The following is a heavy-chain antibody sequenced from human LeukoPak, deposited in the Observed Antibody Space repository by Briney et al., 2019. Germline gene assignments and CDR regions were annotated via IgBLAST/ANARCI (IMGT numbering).Heavy chain of an antibody. CDR2: IYYSGYT. D-gene: IGHD7-27*01. CDR1: GGSISSNSYY. V-gene: IGHV4-39*01. Sequence: SETLSLTCTVSGGSISSNSYYWGWIRQPPGKGLEWIGSIYYSGYTYYNPSLKSRVTISVDTSKNQLSLKLSSVTAADTAVYYCARRTRLGAFDFWGQGTMVTVSS. J-gene: IGHJ3*01. CDR3: ARRTRLGAFDF.